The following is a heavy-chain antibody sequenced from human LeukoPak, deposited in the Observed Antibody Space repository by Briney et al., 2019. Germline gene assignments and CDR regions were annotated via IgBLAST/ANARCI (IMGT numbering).Heavy chain of an antibody. V-gene: IGHV3-53*01. J-gene: IGHJ4*02. Sequence: PGGSLRLSCTVSGFTVSSNSMSWVRQAPGKGLEWVSFIYSGGNTHYSDSVKGRFTISRDNSKNTLYLQMNSLRADDTAVYYCAKGMVRGVILKGFDYWGQGTLVTVSS. CDR1: GFTVSSNS. CDR2: IYSGGNT. D-gene: IGHD3-10*01. CDR3: AKGMVRGVILKGFDY.